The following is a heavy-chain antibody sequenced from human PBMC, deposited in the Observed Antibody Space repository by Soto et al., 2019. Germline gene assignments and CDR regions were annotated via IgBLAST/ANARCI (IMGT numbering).Heavy chain of an antibody. CDR3: AREFPGALERSRAFDI. CDR2: VSATETA. Sequence: SETLSVTCTVSGGSIISFYWSWIRQSAGKGLEWIGRVSATETASYNPSLRSRVTMSADMSSNQFSLNLNSVTAADSAVYFCAREFPGALERSRAFDIWGQGTVVTVSS. V-gene: IGHV4-4*07. J-gene: IGHJ3*02. CDR1: GGSIISFY. D-gene: IGHD1-1*01.